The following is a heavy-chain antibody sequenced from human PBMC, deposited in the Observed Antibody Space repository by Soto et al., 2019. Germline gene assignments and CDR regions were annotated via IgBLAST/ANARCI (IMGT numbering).Heavy chain of an antibody. J-gene: IGHJ3*02. D-gene: IGHD7-27*01. Sequence: GGSLRLSCAASGFTFDDYAMHWVRQAPGKGLEWVSGISGSSGSIGYADSVKGRFTISRDNSKNTLYLQMNSLRAENTAVYYCAKALGNICDAFDIWGQGTMVTVSS. V-gene: IGHV3-9*01. CDR2: ISGSSGSI. CDR1: GFTFDDYA. CDR3: AKALGNICDAFDI.